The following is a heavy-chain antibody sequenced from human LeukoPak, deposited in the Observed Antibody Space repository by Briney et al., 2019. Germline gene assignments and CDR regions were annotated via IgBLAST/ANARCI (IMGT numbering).Heavy chain of an antibody. V-gene: IGHV4-59*01. CDR3: ARDFCSGGSCTFDY. CDR2: IYDSGST. J-gene: IGHJ4*02. CDR1: GGSISSYY. Sequence: SETLSLTCTVSGGSISSYYWTWIRQPPGKGLEWIGNIYDSGSTNYNPSLKSRVTISVDTSKNQFSLKLSSVTAADTAVYYCARDFCSGGSCTFDYWGQGTLVTVSS. D-gene: IGHD2-15*01.